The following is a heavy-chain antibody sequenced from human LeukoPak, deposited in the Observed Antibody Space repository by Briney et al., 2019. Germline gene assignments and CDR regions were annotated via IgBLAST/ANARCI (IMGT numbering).Heavy chain of an antibody. V-gene: IGHV4-34*01. CDR1: GGSFSGYY. J-gene: IGHJ4*02. CDR2: INHSGST. CDR3: ARWASITMVRGPSDY. D-gene: IGHD3-10*01. Sequence: SETLSLTCAVYGGSFSGYYWSWIRQPPGKGLEWIGEINHSGSTNYNPSLKSRVTISVDTSKNQFSLKLSSVTAADTAVYYCARWASITMVRGPSDYWGQGTLVTVSS.